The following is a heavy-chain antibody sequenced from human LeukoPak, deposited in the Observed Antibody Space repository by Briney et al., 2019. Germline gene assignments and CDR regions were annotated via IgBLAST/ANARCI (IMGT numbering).Heavy chain of an antibody. CDR3: AAFLSGTYWYFDY. Sequence: SETLSLTCTVSGDSISSYYWSWIRQPAERGLEWLGHIYTSGSANSYTSGSTDYNPSLKSRVTISLDRSKNQFSLKLSSVTAADTAVYYCAAFLSGTYWYFDYWGQGALVTVSS. CDR1: GDSISSYY. D-gene: IGHD1-26*01. J-gene: IGHJ4*02. CDR2: IYTSGSANSYTSGST. V-gene: IGHV4-4*07.